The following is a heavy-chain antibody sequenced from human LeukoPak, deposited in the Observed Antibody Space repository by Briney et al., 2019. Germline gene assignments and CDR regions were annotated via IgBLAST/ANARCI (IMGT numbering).Heavy chain of an antibody. CDR2: INQDGSEK. CDR3: ARGQTLTF. CDR1: GFTFTTYW. V-gene: IGHV3-7*01. J-gene: IGHJ4*02. Sequence: GESLRLSCAASGFTFTTYWMTWVRQAPGKGLEWVANINQDGSEKYFVDSVKGRFTISRDNAKNALYLQMNSLGAEDTGVYFCARGQTLTFWGQGTLVTVSS.